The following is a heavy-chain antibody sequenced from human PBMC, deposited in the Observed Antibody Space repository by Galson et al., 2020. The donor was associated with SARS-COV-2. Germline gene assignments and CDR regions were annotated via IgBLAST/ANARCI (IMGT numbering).Heavy chain of an antibody. J-gene: IGHJ4*02. CDR1: GFTFSDHY. V-gene: IGHV3-72*01. Sequence: TGGSLRLSCAASGFTFSDHYMDWVRQAPGKGLERVGRSRNRANSYTTEYAASVKGRFTISREDSKNSLYLQMDSLKTEDTAVYYCARGRNSPSEVFDYWGQGTLVTVFS. CDR2: SRNRANSYTT. CDR3: ARGRNSPSEVFDY.